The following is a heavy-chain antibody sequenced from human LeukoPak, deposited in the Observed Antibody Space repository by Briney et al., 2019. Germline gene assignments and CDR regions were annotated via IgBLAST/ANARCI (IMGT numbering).Heavy chain of an antibody. CDR2: INPNSGGT. J-gene: IGHJ6*03. D-gene: IGHD6-6*01. CDR1: GYTFTGYY. CDR3: ARSSSSSYYYYYYYMDV. Sequence: ASVKVSCKASGYTFTGYYMHWVRQAPGQGLEWMGWINPNSGGTNYAQKFQGRVTMTRDTSISTAYMELSRLRSEDTAVYYCARSSSSSYYYYYYYMDVWGKGTTVTVSS. V-gene: IGHV1-2*02.